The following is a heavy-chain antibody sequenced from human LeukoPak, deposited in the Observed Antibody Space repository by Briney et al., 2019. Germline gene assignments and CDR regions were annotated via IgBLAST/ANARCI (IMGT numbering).Heavy chain of an antibody. CDR1: GGSISSYY. V-gene: IGHV4-34*01. J-gene: IGHJ6*03. Sequence: PSETLSLTCTVSGGSISSYYWSWIRQPPGKGLEWIGEINHSGSTNYNPSLKSRVTISVDTSKNQFSLKLRSVTAADTAVYYCARGRDVYYYMDVWGKGTTVTVSS. CDR3: ARGRDVYYYMDV. CDR2: INHSGST. D-gene: IGHD3-10*02.